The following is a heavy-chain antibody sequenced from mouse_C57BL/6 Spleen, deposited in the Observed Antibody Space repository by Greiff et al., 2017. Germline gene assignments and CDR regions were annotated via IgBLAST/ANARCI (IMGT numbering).Heavy chain of an antibody. CDR3: ARSESFYWDFGV. J-gene: IGHJ1*03. Sequence: QVQLQQPGAELVKPGASVKLSCKASGYTFTSYWMHWVKQRPGQGLEWIGMIHPNSGSTNYNEKFKSKATMTVDKSSSTAYMQLSSLKSEDSAVYYCARSESFYWDFGVWGTGTTVTVSS. CDR1: GYTFTSYW. CDR2: IHPNSGST. V-gene: IGHV1-64*01.